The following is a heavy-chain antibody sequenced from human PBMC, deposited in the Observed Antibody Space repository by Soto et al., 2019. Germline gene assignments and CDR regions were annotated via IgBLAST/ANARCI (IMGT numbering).Heavy chain of an antibody. J-gene: IGHJ6*02. CDR1: GFTFSSYG. CDR3: ARSKDFSYYYYGMDV. V-gene: IGHV3-30*03. Sequence: GGSLRLSCAASGFTFSSYGMHWVRQAPGKGLEWVAVISYDGSNKYYADSVKGRFTISRDNSKNTLYLQMNSLRAEDTAVYYCARSKDFSYYYYGMDVWGQGTTVTVSS. D-gene: IGHD3-3*01. CDR2: ISYDGSNK.